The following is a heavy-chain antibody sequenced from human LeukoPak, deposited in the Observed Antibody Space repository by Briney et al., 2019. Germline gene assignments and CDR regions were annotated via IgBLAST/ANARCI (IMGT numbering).Heavy chain of an antibody. J-gene: IGHJ4*02. V-gene: IGHV4-59*11. Sequence: KPSETLSLTCTVSGGSISSHYWSWIRQPPGKGLEWIGYIYYSGSTNYSPSLKSRVTISVDTSKNQFSLKLSSVTAADTAVYYCARYYYDSSGYYSDYWGQGTLVTVSS. CDR2: IYYSGST. CDR1: GGSISSHY. D-gene: IGHD3-22*01. CDR3: ARYYYDSSGYYSDY.